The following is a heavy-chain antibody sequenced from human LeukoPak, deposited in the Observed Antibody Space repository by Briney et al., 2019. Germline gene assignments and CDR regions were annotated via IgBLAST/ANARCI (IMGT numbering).Heavy chain of an antibody. Sequence: PGGSLRLSCAGSGFTFSNYAMNWVRQAPGKGLEWVSAISGSGGSTYYADSVKGRFTISRDNSKNTLYLQMNSLRAEDTAVYYCARGVVPAAMRYWYFDLWGRGTLVTVSS. CDR2: ISGSGGST. D-gene: IGHD2-2*01. J-gene: IGHJ2*01. CDR1: GFTFSNYA. V-gene: IGHV3-23*01. CDR3: ARGVVPAAMRYWYFDL.